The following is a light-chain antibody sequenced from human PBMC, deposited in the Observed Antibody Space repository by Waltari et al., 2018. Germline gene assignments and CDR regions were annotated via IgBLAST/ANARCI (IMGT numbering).Light chain of an antibody. CDR3: QQSFSSPWT. V-gene: IGKV1-39*01. J-gene: IGKJ1*01. CDR1: QNIRTY. CDR2: GAS. Sequence: DIQMPQSPSSLSAPTGDTITVTCRASQNIRTYLNWYQQKPAKAPKLLIFGASTLPRGVPSRFSGSASGTEFTLTVTNLQPDDFATYFCQQSFSSPWTFGQGTTV.